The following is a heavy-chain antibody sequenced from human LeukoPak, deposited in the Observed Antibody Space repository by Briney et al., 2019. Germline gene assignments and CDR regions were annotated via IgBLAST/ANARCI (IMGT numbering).Heavy chain of an antibody. D-gene: IGHD3-22*01. Sequence: ASVKVSCKASVYTFTSYYMHWVRQAPGQGLERLAIINPSGGSTNYAQKFQGRVTMTRDTSTSTVYLELSSLRSEDTAVYYCARDPRPSYDSSDYYYPGDYWGQGTLVTVSS. CDR1: VYTFTSYY. J-gene: IGHJ4*02. CDR3: ARDPRPSYDSSDYYYPGDY. V-gene: IGHV1-46*01. CDR2: INPSGGST.